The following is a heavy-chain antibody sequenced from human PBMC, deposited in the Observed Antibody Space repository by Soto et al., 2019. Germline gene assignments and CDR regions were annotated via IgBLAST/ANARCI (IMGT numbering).Heavy chain of an antibody. J-gene: IGHJ4*02. CDR2: VRSDGDTT. CDR3: AKGKGVGATPDGANC. D-gene: IGHD1-26*01. V-gene: IGHV3-23*01. CDR1: GFIFGNFG. Sequence: EVQVLESGGGLVQPGGSLRLSCAASGFIFGNFGMNWVRQAPGKGLEWVSGVRSDGDTTHNAESVEGRFTVFRDTSRNTVYLQMNNLRAEDTAIYYCAKGKGVGATPDGANCWGQGTLVTVSS.